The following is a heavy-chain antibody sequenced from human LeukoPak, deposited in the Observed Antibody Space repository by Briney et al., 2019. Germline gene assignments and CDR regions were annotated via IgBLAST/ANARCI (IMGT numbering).Heavy chain of an antibody. D-gene: IGHD2-2*02. CDR1: GYTFTDYY. Sequence: ASVKVSCKASGYTFTDYYIHWVRQAPGQGLEWMGWINPNSGGTDYAQNFQGRVTMTRHTSNSTAYMELSRLRPDDAAVYYCARDVSPSAGYTFDYWGQGTLVTVSS. J-gene: IGHJ4*02. CDR3: ARDVSPSAGYTFDY. V-gene: IGHV1-2*02. CDR2: INPNSGGT.